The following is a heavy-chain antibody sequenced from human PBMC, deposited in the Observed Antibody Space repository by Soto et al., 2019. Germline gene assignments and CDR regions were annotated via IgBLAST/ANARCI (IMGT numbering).Heavy chain of an antibody. J-gene: IGHJ6*02. CDR3: ARDIRNQLWSYGMDV. V-gene: IGHV3-74*01. D-gene: IGHD5-18*01. CDR1: GFTFSSYW. CDR2: INSDGSST. Sequence: GGSLRLSCAASGFTFSSYWMHWVRQAPGKGLVWVSRINSDGSSTSYADSVKGRFTISRDNAKNTLYLQMNSLRAEDTAVYYCARDIRNQLWSYGMDVWGQGTTVTVSS.